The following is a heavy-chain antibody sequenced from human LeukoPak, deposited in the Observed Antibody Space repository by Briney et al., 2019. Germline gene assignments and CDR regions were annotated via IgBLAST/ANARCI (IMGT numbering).Heavy chain of an antibody. Sequence: ASVKVSCKTSGGTFSNHTINWVRQAPGQGLEWMGWISAYNGNTNYAQKLQGRVTMTTDTSTSTAYMELRSLRSDDTAVFYCARGDYYDSSGYTYWGQGTLVTVSS. CDR3: ARGDYYDSSGYTY. CDR2: ISAYNGNT. CDR1: GGTFSNHT. V-gene: IGHV1-18*01. D-gene: IGHD3-22*01. J-gene: IGHJ4*02.